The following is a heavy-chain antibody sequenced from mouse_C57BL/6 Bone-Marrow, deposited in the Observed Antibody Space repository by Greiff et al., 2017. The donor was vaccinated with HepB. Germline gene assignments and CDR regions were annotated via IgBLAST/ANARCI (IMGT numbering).Heavy chain of an antibody. CDR3: ARKGIITTVVATGYYAMDY. Sequence: EVKVVESGGGLVKPGGSLKLSCAASGFTFSDYGMHWVRQAPEKGLEWVAYISSGSSTIYYADTVKGRFTISRDNAKNTLFLQMTSLRSEDTAMYYCARKGIITTVVATGYYAMDYWGQGTSVTVSS. J-gene: IGHJ4*01. CDR1: GFTFSDYG. CDR2: ISSGSSTI. V-gene: IGHV5-17*01. D-gene: IGHD1-1*01.